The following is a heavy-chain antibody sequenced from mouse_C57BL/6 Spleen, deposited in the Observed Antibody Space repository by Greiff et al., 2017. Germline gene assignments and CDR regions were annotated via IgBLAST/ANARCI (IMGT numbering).Heavy chain of an antibody. CDR3: ARSEDGYYEGY. V-gene: IGHV1-42*01. CDR2: INPSTGGT. J-gene: IGHJ2*01. Sequence: VRLKQSGPELVKPGASVKISCKASGYSFTGYYMNWVKPSPEKSLEWIGEINPSTGGTTYNQKFKAKATLTVDKSSSTAYMQLKSLTSEDSAVYYCARSEDGYYEGYWGQGTTLTVSS. CDR1: GYSFTGYY. D-gene: IGHD2-3*01.